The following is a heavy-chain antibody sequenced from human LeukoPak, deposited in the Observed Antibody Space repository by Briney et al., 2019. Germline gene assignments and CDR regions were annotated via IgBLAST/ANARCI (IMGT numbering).Heavy chain of an antibody. D-gene: IGHD4-17*01. CDR3: ARGQETVTTRRLRNWFDP. J-gene: IGHJ5*02. CDR2: IYYSGST. CDR1: GGSISSSSYY. V-gene: IGHV4-39*07. Sequence: SETLSLTCTVSGGSISSSSYYWGWIRQPPGKGLEWIGSIYYSGSTYYNPSLKSRVTISVDTSKNQFSLKLSSVTAADTAVYYCARGQETVTTRRLRNWFDPWGQGTLVTVSS.